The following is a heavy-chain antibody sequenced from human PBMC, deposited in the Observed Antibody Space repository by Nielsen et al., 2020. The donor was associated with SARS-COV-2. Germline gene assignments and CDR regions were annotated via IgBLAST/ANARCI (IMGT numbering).Heavy chain of an antibody. CDR2: ISGSGGST. CDR3: ARLESSSWYWSY. V-gene: IGHV3-11*04. J-gene: IGHJ4*02. CDR1: GFTFSDYY. D-gene: IGHD6-13*01. Sequence: GESLKISCAASGFTFSDYYMSWVRQAPGKGLEWVSAISGSGGSTYYADSVKGRFTISRDNAKNSLYLQMNSLRAEDTAVYYCARLESSSWYWSYWGQGTLVTVSS.